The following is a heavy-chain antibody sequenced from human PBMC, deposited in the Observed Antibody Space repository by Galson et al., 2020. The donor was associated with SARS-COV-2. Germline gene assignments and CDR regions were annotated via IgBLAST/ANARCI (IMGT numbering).Heavy chain of an antibody. CDR2: IDWDDDK. D-gene: IGHD3-22*01. Sequence: ESGPTLVKPTQTLTLTCTFSGFSLSTSGMCVSWIRQPPGKALEWLARIDWDDDKYYSTSLKTRLTISKDTSKNQVVLTMTNMDPVDTATYYCARTFLTYYYDSSGYWNAFDIWGQGTMVTVSS. J-gene: IGHJ3*02. CDR1: GFSLSTSGMC. V-gene: IGHV2-70*11. CDR3: ARTFLTYYYDSSGYWNAFDI.